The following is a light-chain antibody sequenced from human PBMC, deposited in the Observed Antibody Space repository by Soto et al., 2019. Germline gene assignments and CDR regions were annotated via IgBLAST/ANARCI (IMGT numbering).Light chain of an antibody. CDR2: AAS. Sequence: DIQMTQSPSSLSASVGDRVTITCRASQSISSYLNWYQQKPGKAPKLLIYAASTLQSGVPSGFSGSASGTDFTLTINSLQPEDFATYYCQQTYDTPYTFGQGTKLEIK. CDR1: QSISSY. J-gene: IGKJ2*01. CDR3: QQTYDTPYT. V-gene: IGKV1-39*01.